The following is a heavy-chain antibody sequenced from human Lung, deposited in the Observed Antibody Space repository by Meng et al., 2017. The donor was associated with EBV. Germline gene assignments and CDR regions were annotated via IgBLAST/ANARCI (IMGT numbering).Heavy chain of an antibody. V-gene: IGHV3-74*01. D-gene: IGHD6-25*01. CDR2: INPDGSVI. J-gene: IGHJ4*02. CDR3: SRDLAGSDDH. Sequence: EVQVMESGGGLVQPGGSLRLSCAASGFTLSSYWVHWVRQAPGKGLVWVSRINPDGSVINYADSVKGRFTISRDNTKNILYLQMDSLRAEDTALYFCSRDLAGSDDHWGQGTLVTVAS. CDR1: GFTLSSYW.